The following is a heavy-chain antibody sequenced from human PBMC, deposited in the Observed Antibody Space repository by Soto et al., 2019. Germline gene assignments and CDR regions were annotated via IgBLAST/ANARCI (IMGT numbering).Heavy chain of an antibody. CDR3: ARETQWLVQGAFDI. CDR1: GFTFSSYA. D-gene: IGHD6-19*01. J-gene: IGHJ3*02. CDR2: ISYDGSNK. Sequence: GGSLRLSCAASGFTFSSYAMHWVRQAPGKGLEWVAVISYDGSNKYYADSVKGRFTISRDNSKSTLYLQMNSLRAEDTAVYYCARETQWLVQGAFDIWGQGTMVTVSS. V-gene: IGHV3-30-3*01.